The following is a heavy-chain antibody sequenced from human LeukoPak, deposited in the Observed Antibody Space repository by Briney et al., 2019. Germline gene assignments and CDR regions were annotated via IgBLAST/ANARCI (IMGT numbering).Heavy chain of an antibody. J-gene: IGHJ4*02. CDR3: ARAGYSYGDFDY. V-gene: IGHV4-34*01. CDR2: INHSGNT. Sequence: SETLSLTCAVYGGSFSGHYWSWIRQPPGKGLEWVGEINHSGNTNYNPSLKSRVTISVDTSKNQFSLKLSSVTAADTAVYYYARAGYSYGDFDYWGQGTLVTVSS. D-gene: IGHD5-18*01. CDR1: GGSFSGHY.